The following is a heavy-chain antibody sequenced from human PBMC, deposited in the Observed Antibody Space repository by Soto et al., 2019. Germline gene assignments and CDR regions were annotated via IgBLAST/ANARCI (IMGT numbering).Heavy chain of an antibody. J-gene: IGHJ6*02. Sequence: QVQLVESGGGVVQPGRSLRLSCAASGFTFSSYGMHWVRQAPGKGLEWVAGIWYDGSNKYYVDPVKGRFTISRDNSXNXRCXQMNRLRAEDTAAYNCARDRGVRAAALRVYYGMDVWGQGTTVTVSS. D-gene: IGHD6-13*01. V-gene: IGHV3-33*01. CDR3: ARDRGVRAAALRVYYGMDV. CDR1: GFTFSSYG. CDR2: IWYDGSNK.